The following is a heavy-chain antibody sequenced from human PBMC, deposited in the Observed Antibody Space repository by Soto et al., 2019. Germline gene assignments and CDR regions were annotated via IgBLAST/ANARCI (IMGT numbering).Heavy chain of an antibody. J-gene: IGHJ3*02. CDR2: IIPIFGTA. CDR3: AREAPMIVVVNRAFDI. CDR1: GGTFSSYA. V-gene: IGHV1-69*06. Sequence: GASVKVSCKASGGTFSSYAISWVRQAPGQGLEWMGGIIPIFGTANYAQKFQGRVTITADKSTSTAYMELSSLRSEDTAVYYCAREAPMIVVVNRAFDIWGQGTM. D-gene: IGHD3-22*01.